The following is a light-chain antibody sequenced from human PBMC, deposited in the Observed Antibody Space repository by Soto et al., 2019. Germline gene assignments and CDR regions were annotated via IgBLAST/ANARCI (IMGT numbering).Light chain of an antibody. CDR2: EAS. J-gene: IGKJ5*01. V-gene: IGKV1-33*01. Sequence: DIQMTQSPSSLSATVGDRFTITCQASQDISNYLNWYQQKPGKAPNLLIYEASNLEAGVPSRFSGSGSGTDFTFTISSLQPEDIGTYYCQQYDNVFTFGLGTDWRL. CDR1: QDISNY. CDR3: QQYDNVFT.